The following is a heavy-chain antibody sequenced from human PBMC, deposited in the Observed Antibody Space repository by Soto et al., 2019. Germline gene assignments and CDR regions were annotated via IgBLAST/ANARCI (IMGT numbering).Heavy chain of an antibody. D-gene: IGHD6-13*01. V-gene: IGHV6-1*01. CDR3: ARDKGGSSSWYGGCWFDP. Sequence: KQSQTLSLTCAISGDSVSSNSAAWNWIRQSPSRGLEWLGRTYYRSKWYNDYAVSVKSRITINPDTSKNQFSLQLNSVTPEDTAVYYCARDKGGSSSWYGGCWFDPWGQGTLVTVSS. CDR2: TYYRSKWYN. J-gene: IGHJ5*02. CDR1: GDSVSSNSAA.